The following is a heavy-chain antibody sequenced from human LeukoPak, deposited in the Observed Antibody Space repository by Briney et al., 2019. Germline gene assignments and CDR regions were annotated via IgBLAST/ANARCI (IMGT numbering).Heavy chain of an antibody. V-gene: IGHV4-30-4*01. CDR2: IYDSGST. CDR3: ARDCSGGSCYGAFDI. J-gene: IGHJ3*02. Sequence: SQTLSLTCTVSGASIRSGDYYWSWVRQPPGKGLEWIGYIYDSGSTYYNPSLKSRITISVDTSENRFSLKLSSVTATDTAVYYCARDCSGGSCYGAFDIWGQGTMVTVSS. CDR1: GASIRSGDYY. D-gene: IGHD2-15*01.